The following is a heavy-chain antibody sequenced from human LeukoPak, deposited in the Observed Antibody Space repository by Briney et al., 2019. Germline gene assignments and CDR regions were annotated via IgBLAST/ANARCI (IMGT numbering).Heavy chain of an antibody. CDR3: ARHGGGGRAFDI. J-gene: IGHJ3*02. CDR2: ISTSGST. Sequence: PSETLSLTCTVSGGSVSSYYWSWIRQPPGKGLEWIGYISTSGSTNYTPSLKSRVTISVDTSKNQCSLKLSSGTAADTAGYYCARHGGGGRAFDIWGQGTMVTVSS. D-gene: IGHD3-16*01. CDR1: GGSVSSYY. V-gene: IGHV4-4*09.